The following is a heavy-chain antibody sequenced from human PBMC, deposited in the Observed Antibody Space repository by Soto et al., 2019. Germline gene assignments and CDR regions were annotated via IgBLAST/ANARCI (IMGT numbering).Heavy chain of an antibody. CDR1: GGSIRSGDYY. V-gene: IGHV4-30-4*01. CDR2: IYYSGST. CDR3: DRFLRRGPTFDS. D-gene: IGHD3-10*01. J-gene: IGHJ4*02. Sequence: QVQLQESGPGLVKPSQTLSLTCTVSGGSIRSGDYYWSWIRQPPGKGLESIGYIYYSGSTYYNPSSKSGVTTSVDTSKTPSSLTLSSVTAADTAVYSCDRFLRRGPTFDSWGQGTLVTVSS.